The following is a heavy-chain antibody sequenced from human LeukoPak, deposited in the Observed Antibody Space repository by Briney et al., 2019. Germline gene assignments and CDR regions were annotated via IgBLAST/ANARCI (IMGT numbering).Heavy chain of an antibody. J-gene: IGHJ4*02. D-gene: IGHD3-22*01. CDR1: GYSFTSYW. Sequence: GESLKISCKGSGYSFTSYWIGWVRQMPGKGLEWMGIIYPGDSDTRYSPSFQGQVTISADKSISTAYLQWSSLKASDTAMYYCARLRSGGEGYYDSSGPASYWGQGTLVTVSS. CDR2: IYPGDSDT. V-gene: IGHV5-51*01. CDR3: ARLRSGGEGYYDSSGPASY.